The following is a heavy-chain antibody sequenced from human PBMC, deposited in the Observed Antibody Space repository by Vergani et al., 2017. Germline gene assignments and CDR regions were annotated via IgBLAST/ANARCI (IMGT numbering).Heavy chain of an antibody. CDR1: GGTFSSYT. CDR3: ARDLYEILTGYPIETGNDGMDV. V-gene: IGHV1-69*08. D-gene: IGHD3-9*01. CDR2: IIPILTIT. J-gene: IGHJ6*02. Sequence: QVQLVQSGAEVKKPGSSVKVSCKASGGTFSSYTISWVRQAPGQGLEWMGRIIPILTITNYAQKFQGRVTITADKSTSTAYMELSSLKSEDTAVYYCARDLYEILTGYPIETGNDGMDVWGQGTTVTVSS.